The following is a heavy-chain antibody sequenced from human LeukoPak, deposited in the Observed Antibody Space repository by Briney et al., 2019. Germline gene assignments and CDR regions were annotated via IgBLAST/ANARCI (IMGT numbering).Heavy chain of an antibody. CDR2: MNPNSGNT. Sequence: ASVKVSCKVSGYTLTELSMHWVRQATGQGLEWMGWMNPNSGNTGYAQKFQGRVTMTRNTSISTAYMELSSLRSEDTAVYYCARGDDYDILTGSPDYWGQGTLVTVSS. V-gene: IGHV1-8*01. CDR3: ARGDDYDILTGSPDY. CDR1: GYTLTELS. D-gene: IGHD3-9*01. J-gene: IGHJ4*02.